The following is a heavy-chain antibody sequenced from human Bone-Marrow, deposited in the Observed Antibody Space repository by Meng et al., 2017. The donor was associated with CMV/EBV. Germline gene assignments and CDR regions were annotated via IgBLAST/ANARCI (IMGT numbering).Heavy chain of an antibody. CDR2: IRYDGSNK. D-gene: IGHD6-19*01. J-gene: IGHJ1*01. CDR1: GFTFSSYG. CDR3: ARDCEWLVEDCFQN. Sequence: GASLKISCAASGFTFSSYGMHWVRQAPGKGLEWVAFIRYDGSNKYYADSVKGRFTISRDNSKKTLYLQMNSLRAEDTAVYYCARDCEWLVEDCFQNWGQGTLVTVSS. V-gene: IGHV3-30*02.